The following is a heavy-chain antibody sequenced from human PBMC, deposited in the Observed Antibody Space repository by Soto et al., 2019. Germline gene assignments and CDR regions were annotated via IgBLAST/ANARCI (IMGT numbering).Heavy chain of an antibody. CDR2: MYSSGSS. Sequence: QVQLQESGPGLVKPSETLSLTCTVSGVSITSYKWSWIRQSPGKGLEWIAYMYSSGSSSYSPSLQSRVTMSVDTSRNQFFLQLNSATAEDTAVYYCAREWSAFDYWGQGLLVTVSS. J-gene: IGHJ4*02. CDR1: GVSITSYK. D-gene: IGHD2-15*01. CDR3: AREWSAFDY. V-gene: IGHV4-59*01.